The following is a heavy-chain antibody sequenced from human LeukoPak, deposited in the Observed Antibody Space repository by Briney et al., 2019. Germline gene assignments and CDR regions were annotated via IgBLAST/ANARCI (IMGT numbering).Heavy chain of an antibody. D-gene: IGHD2-2*01. V-gene: IGHV4-34*01. CDR1: GGSFSGYY. Sequence: KPSETLSLTCAVYGGSFSGYYWNWIRQPPGKGLEWIGEINHSGSTNYNPSLKSRVTISVDTSKNQFSLKLSSVTAADTAVYYCARATYCSSSSCPPSVRPYYFDYWGQGTLVTVSS. CDR2: INHSGST. J-gene: IGHJ4*02. CDR3: ARATYCSSSSCPPSVRPYYFDY.